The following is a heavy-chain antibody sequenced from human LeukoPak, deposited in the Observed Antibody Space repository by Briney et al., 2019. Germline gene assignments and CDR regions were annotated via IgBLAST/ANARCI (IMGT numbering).Heavy chain of an antibody. CDR3: ARNYYDSSGYYYGAY. Sequence: GGSLRLSCAASGFTFSSYWMYWVRQAPGKGLVWVSRINSDGSSSTYADSVKGRFTISRDNAKNTMYLQMNSLRAEDTAVYSCARNYYDSSGYYYGAYWGQGTLVTVSS. CDR2: INSDGSSS. CDR1: GFTFSSYW. V-gene: IGHV3-74*01. D-gene: IGHD3-22*01. J-gene: IGHJ4*02.